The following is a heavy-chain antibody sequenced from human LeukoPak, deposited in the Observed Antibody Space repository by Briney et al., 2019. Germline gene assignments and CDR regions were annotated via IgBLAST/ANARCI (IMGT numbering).Heavy chain of an antibody. CDR2: VTGSGGST. D-gene: IGHD5-18*01. Sequence: PGGSLRLSCAASGFTFSSYAMNWVRQAPGKGLEWVSAVTGSGGSTYYADSVKGRFTISRDNAKNSLYLQMNSLRAEDTAVYYCARGRQGYHFDYWGQGTLVTVSS. V-gene: IGHV3-23*01. CDR1: GFTFSSYA. J-gene: IGHJ4*02. CDR3: ARGRQGYHFDY.